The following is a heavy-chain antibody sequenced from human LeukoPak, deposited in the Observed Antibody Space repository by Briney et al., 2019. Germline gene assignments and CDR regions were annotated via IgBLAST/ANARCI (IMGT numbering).Heavy chain of an antibody. V-gene: IGHV4-34*01. D-gene: IGHD2-2*01. CDR3: ARYCSSTSCPSHDYYYGMDV. J-gene: IGHJ6*02. CDR1: GGSFSGYY. Sequence: SETLSLTCAVYGGSFSGYYWSWIRQPPGKGLERIGEINHSGSTNYNPSLKSRVTISVDTSKNQFSLKLSSVTAADTAVYYCARYCSSTSCPSHDYYYGMDVWGQGTTVTVSS. CDR2: INHSGST.